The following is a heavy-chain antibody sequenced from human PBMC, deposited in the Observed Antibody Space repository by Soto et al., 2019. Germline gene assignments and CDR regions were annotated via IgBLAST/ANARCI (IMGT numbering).Heavy chain of an antibody. V-gene: IGHV3-74*01. D-gene: IGHD2-21*02. CDR3: AKGGMTTIMYYFDY. CDR1: GFTFSTYS. J-gene: IGHJ4*02. Sequence: GGSLRLSCAASGFTFSTYSMHWVRQAPGKGLVLVSRISSYWSKTNHADSVKGLFTISRDNAKNTLYLQMNSLRVVDTAVYYCAKGGMTTIMYYFDYWSQGTLVTVSS. CDR2: ISSYWSKT.